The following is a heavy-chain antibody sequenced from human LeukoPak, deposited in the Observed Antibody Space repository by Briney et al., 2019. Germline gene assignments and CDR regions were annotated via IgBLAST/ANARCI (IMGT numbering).Heavy chain of an antibody. CDR3: ASTYDFWSGYHY. D-gene: IGHD3-3*01. J-gene: IGHJ4*02. CDR2: INCSGGST. CDR1: GFIFSSYA. V-gene: IGHV3-23*01. Sequence: GGSLRLSCAASGFIFSSYAMSWVRQAPGKGLEWVSSINCSGGSTYYADSVKGRFTISRDNSKNTLYLQMNSLRAEDTAVYYCASTYDFWSGYHYWGQGTLVTVCS.